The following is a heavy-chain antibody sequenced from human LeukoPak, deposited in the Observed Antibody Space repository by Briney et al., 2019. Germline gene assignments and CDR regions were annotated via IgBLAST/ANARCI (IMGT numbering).Heavy chain of an antibody. V-gene: IGHV4-31*03. CDR1: GDSISSGGYY. D-gene: IGHD3-3*01. J-gene: IGHJ5*02. CDR3: ARDQRLRFLEWLGFDP. Sequence: NPSQTLSLTCTVSGDSISSGGYYWSWIRQHPGKGLEWIGYIYYSGSTYYNPSLESRVTISVDTSKNQFSLKLSSVTAADTAVYYCARDQRLRFLEWLGFDPWGQGTLVTVSS. CDR2: IYYSGST.